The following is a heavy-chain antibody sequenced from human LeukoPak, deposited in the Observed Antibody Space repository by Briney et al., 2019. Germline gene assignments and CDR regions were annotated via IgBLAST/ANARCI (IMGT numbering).Heavy chain of an antibody. CDR3: ARGPPYYDFWSGYYTPFDY. Sequence: SETLSLTCTVSGGSISSGGYYWSWIRQPPGKGLEWIGYIYHSGSTYYNPSLKSRVTISVDRSKNQFSLKLSSVTAADTAVYYCARGPPYYDFWSGYYTPFDYWGQGTLVTVSS. D-gene: IGHD3-3*01. CDR1: GGSISSGGYY. CDR2: IYHSGST. J-gene: IGHJ4*02. V-gene: IGHV4-30-2*01.